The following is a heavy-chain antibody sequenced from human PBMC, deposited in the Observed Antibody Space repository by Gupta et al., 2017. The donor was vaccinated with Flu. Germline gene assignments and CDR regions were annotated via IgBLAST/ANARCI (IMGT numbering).Heavy chain of an antibody. V-gene: IGHV3-64*01. D-gene: IGHD3-3*01. CDR2: ISSNGGST. J-gene: IGHJ4*02. CDR1: GFTFSSYA. CDR3: ARDPGGSTVRINYDFWSGPLDY. Sequence: EVQLVESGGGLVQPGGSLRLSCAASGFTFSSYAMHWVRQAPGKGLEYVSAISSNGGSTYYANSVKGRFTISRDNSKNTLYLQMGSLRAEDMAVYYCARDPGGSTVRINYDFWSGPLDYWGQGTLVTVSS.